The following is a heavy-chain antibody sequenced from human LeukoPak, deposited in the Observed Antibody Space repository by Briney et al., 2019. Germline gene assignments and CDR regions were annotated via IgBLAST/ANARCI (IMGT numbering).Heavy chain of an antibody. CDR2: IHGVDGRT. Sequence: GGSLRLSCAASGFTFSSYAMSWVRQAPGKGLVWVSRIHGVDGRTSYADSVKGRFTISRDNAKNTVYLQMNNLRAEDTAVYYCARESTVGPIQTDAFDFWGQGTMVTVSS. CDR3: ARESTVGPIQTDAFDF. J-gene: IGHJ3*01. CDR1: GFTFSSYA. D-gene: IGHD1-26*01. V-gene: IGHV3-74*01.